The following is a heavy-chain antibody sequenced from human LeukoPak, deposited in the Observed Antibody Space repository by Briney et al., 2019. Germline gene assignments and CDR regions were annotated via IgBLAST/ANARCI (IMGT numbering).Heavy chain of an antibody. CDR1: GGSFSEYS. Sequence: PSETLSLTCAIYGGSFSEYSWNWIRQPPGKGLEWIGEINHSGSTSYNPSLKSRVTISVDRSKNQFSLKLSSVTAADTAVYYCARGGDGSGSYYKEGGNWFDPWGQGTLVTVSS. V-gene: IGHV4-34*01. CDR2: INHSGST. CDR3: ARGGDGSGSYYKEGGNWFDP. J-gene: IGHJ5*02. D-gene: IGHD3-10*01.